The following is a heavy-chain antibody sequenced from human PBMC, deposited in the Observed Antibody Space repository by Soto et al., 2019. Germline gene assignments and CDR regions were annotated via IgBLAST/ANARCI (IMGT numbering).Heavy chain of an antibody. J-gene: IGHJ6*02. V-gene: IGHV5-51*01. Sequence: GESVKISCKGSGYTFTNYWIVWVLQMPGKGLEWMGIIYPGDSYTKYNPSFQGQVTISSDKSITTTYLQWSSLKSSDTAIYYCAASILYYGMDVWGPGPTVTVS. CDR2: IYPGDSYT. CDR1: GYTFTNYW. CDR3: AASILYYGMDV.